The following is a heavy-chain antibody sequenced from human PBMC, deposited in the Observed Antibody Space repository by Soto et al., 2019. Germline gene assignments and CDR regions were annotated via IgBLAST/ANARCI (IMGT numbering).Heavy chain of an antibody. CDR2: INPSGGST. V-gene: IGHV1-46*01. CDR3: ARDLRTGYSSGWYLGY. J-gene: IGHJ4*02. Sequence: QVQLVQSGAEVKKPGASVKVSCKASGYTFTSYYMHWVRQAPGQGLEWMGIINPSGGSTSYAQKFQGRVTMTRDTSTSTVYMELSSLRSEDTAVYYCARDLRTGYSSGWYLGYWGQGTLVTVSS. D-gene: IGHD6-19*01. CDR1: GYTFTSYY.